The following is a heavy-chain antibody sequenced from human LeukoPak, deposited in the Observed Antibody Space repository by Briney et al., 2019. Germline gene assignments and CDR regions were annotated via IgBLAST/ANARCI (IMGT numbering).Heavy chain of an antibody. J-gene: IGHJ4*02. CDR1: GFTFSSYG. CDR2: ISYDGSNK. CDR3: AKVLSGYPYYFDY. D-gene: IGHD3-3*01. Sequence: PGGSLRLSCAASGFTFSSYGMHWVRQAPDKGLEWVAVISYDGSNKYYADSVKGRFTISRDNSKNTLYLQMNSLRAEDTAVYYCAKVLSGYPYYFDYWGQGTLVTVSS. V-gene: IGHV3-30*18.